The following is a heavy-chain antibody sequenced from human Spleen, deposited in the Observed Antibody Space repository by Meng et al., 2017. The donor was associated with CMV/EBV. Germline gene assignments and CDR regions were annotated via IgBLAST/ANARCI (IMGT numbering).Heavy chain of an antibody. D-gene: IGHD2-2*01. Sequence: GGSLRLSRAASGFTVSSGYMSWVRQAPGKGLEWVSVIYSGGDTYYADSVKGRFIISRDTSKNTVYLQMNSLRAEDTAVYYCARDPPSDCSITTCRAVEWGQGTLVTVSS. CDR2: IYSGGDT. CDR3: ARDPPSDCSITTCRAVE. CDR1: GFTVSSGY. V-gene: IGHV3-66*02. J-gene: IGHJ4*02.